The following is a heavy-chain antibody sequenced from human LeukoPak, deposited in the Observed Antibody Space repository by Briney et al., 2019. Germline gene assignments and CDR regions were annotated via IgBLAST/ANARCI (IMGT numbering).Heavy chain of an antibody. CDR2: IGTGGHT. CDR3: TRGGLEAPCDV. D-gene: IGHD5-24*01. J-gene: IGHJ3*01. V-gene: IGHV3-13*01. CDR1: GFTFSNYD. Sequence: GGSLRLSCSASGFTFSNYDMHWVRQEKGKGLEWVSSIGTGGHTYYAPSVKGRFTISRENAKNSLYLQMNSLRAGDTAIYFCTRGGLEAPCDVWGQGTMVAVSS.